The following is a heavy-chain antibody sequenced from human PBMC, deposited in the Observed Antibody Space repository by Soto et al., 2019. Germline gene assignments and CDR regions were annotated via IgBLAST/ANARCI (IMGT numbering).Heavy chain of an antibody. CDR1: GGSISIGGYY. V-gene: IGHV4-31*03. J-gene: IGHJ3*02. CDR3: ARERSTYAFDI. Sequence: PSETLSLTCTVSGGSISIGGYYWSWIRQHPGKGLEWIGYIYYSGSTYYNPSLKSRVTISVDTSKNQFSLKLSSVTAADTAVYYCARERSTYAFDIWGQGTMVTVSS. CDR2: IYYSGST.